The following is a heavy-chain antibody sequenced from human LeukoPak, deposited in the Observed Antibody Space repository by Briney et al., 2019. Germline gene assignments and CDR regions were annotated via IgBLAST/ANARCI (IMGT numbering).Heavy chain of an antibody. CDR1: GGSISSGSYY. CDR3: ARDGLGYWGGGCYSLWFDP. D-gene: IGHD2-21*02. J-gene: IGHJ5*02. CDR2: NYGSGST. V-gene: IGHV4-61*02. Sequence: SQTLSLTCTVSGGSISSGSYYWSWIRQPAGKGLEWIRRNYGSGSTNHNPSLKSRVTISVDTSKYQFSLKLSSVTAADTAVYYCARDGLGYWGGGCYSLWFDPWGQGTLVTVSS.